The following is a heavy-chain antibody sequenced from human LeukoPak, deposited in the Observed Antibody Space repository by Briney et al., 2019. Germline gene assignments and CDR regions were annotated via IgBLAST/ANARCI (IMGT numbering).Heavy chain of an antibody. CDR1: GFTSGIYA. CDR2: FSGGGDS. J-gene: IGHJ4*02. CDR3: GKEVERHFDLKY. V-gene: IGHV3-23*01. Sequence: PGGSLRLSCAASGFTSGIYAVSWVRQAPGKGLEWVSAFSGGGDSYYADSVKGRFTISRDNSKKILYLQMNSLRAEDTAVHYCGKEVERHFDLKYWGQGTLVTVSS.